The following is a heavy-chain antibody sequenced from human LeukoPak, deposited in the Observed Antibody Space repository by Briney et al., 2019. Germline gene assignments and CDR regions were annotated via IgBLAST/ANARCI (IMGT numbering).Heavy chain of an antibody. D-gene: IGHD2-15*01. CDR3: AREDCGGGSCYYDY. CDR1: GFTFSSYS. V-gene: IGHV3-21*01. CDR2: ISSSSSYI. J-gene: IGHJ4*02. Sequence: GGSLRLSCAASGFTFSSYSMNWVRQAPGKGLEWVSSISSSSSYIYYADSVKGRFTISRDNAKKSLYLQMHSLRAEDTAIYFCAREDCGGGSCYYDYWGQGTLVTVSS.